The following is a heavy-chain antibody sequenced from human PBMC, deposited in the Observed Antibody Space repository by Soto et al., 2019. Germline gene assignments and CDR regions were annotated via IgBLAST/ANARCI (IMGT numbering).Heavy chain of an antibody. CDR2: IKSKTDGGTT. V-gene: IGHV3-15*07. CDR3: TTGIAADYYYYGMDV. Sequence: GGSLRLSCAASGFTFSTAWINWVRQAPGKGLEWVGRIKSKTDGGTTDYAAPVKGRFTISRDDSKNTLYLQMNSLKTEDTAVYYCTTGIAADYYYYGMDVWGQGTTVTVSS. D-gene: IGHD6-13*01. CDR1: GFTFSTAW. J-gene: IGHJ6*02.